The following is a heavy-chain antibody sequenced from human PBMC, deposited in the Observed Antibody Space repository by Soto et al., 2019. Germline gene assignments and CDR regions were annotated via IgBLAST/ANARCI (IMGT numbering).Heavy chain of an antibody. CDR2: IIPIFGTA. J-gene: IGHJ4*02. Sequence: SVKVSCKASRGSFSSYSRCWVRQAPGQGLEWMGGIIPIFGTANYAQKFQGRVTITRDTSASTAYMELSSLRSEDTAVYYCARDLGGWPDYWGQGTLVTVSS. V-gene: IGHV1-69*05. CDR1: RGSFSSYS. CDR3: ARDLGGWPDY. D-gene: IGHD2-15*01.